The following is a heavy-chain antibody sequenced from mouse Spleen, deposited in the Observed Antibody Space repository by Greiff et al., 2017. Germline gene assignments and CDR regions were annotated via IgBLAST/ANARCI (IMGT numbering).Heavy chain of an antibody. D-gene: IGHD1-1*01. J-gene: IGHJ4*01. Sequence: EVKLVESGGGLVQPGGSLRLSCATSGFTFSDFYLEWVRQPPGKRLEWIAASRNKANDYTTEYSASVKGRFIVSRDTSQSILYLQMNALRAEDTAIYYCARGSLYYGSDYAMDYWGQGTSVTVSS. CDR2: SRNKANDYTT. V-gene: IGHV7-1*02. CDR3: ARGSLYYGSDYAMDY. CDR1: GFTFSDFY.